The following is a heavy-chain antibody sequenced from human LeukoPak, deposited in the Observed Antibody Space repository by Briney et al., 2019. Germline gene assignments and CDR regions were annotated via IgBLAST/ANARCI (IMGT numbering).Heavy chain of an antibody. CDR3: AREVNYDFWSGYYPYFDY. Sequence: ASVKVSCKASGGTFSSYAISWVRQAPGQGLEWMGWINPNSGGTNYAQKFQGRVTMTRDTSISTAYMELSRLRSDDTAVYYCAREVNYDFWSGYYPYFDYWGQGTLVTVSS. J-gene: IGHJ4*02. V-gene: IGHV1-2*02. D-gene: IGHD3-3*01. CDR2: INPNSGGT. CDR1: GGTFSSYA.